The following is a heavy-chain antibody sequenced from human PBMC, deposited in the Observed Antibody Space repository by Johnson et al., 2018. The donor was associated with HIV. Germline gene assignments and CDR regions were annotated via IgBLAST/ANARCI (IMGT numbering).Heavy chain of an antibody. V-gene: IGHV3-74*02. CDR1: GFTFSSYA. J-gene: IGHJ3*02. D-gene: IGHD3-10*01. Sequence: VQLVESGGGVVQPGRSLRLSCAASGFTFSSYAMHWVRQAPGKGLEWVSRIKSDGTSTNYADSVKGRFTISRDNAKDTLHLQLNSLTAEDTAVYYCARAGIVFDIWGQGTRVTVSS. CDR2: IKSDGTST. CDR3: ARAGIVFDI.